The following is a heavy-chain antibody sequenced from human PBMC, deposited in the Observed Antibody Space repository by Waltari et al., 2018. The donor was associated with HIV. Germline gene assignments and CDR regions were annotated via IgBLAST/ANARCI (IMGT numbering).Heavy chain of an antibody. CDR3: ARDNYSGSGSSGY. J-gene: IGHJ4*02. V-gene: IGHV4-4*02. Sequence: QVQLQESGPGLVKPSGTLSLTCAVSGGSISSSNWWSWVRQPPGKGLEWIGEIYHSGSTNYNPSLKSRVTLSLDKSKNQIFLKLSSVTAADTAVYYCARDNYSGSGSSGYWGQGTLVTVSS. CDR2: IYHSGST. CDR1: GGSISSSNW. D-gene: IGHD3-10*01.